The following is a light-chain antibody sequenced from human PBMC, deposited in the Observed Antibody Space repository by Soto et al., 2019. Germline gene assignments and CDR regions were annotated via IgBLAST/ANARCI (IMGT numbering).Light chain of an antibody. CDR3: GTWDSDLSAEV. Sequence: QSVLTQPPSVSAAPGQKVTISCSGRSSNIGTNYVSWYQRLPGRAPKLVIFDNSKRPSGIPDRFSGSKSGSSATLGVTGLQTGDEADYYCGTWDSDLSAEVFGGGTKVTVL. J-gene: IGLJ3*02. V-gene: IGLV1-51*01. CDR2: DNS. CDR1: SSNIGTNY.